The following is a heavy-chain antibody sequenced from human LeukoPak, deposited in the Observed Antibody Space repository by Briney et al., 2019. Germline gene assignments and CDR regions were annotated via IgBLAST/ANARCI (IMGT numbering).Heavy chain of an antibody. CDR1: GGSFSGYY. J-gene: IGHJ4*02. CDR2: INHSGST. CDR3: ARAKNILVVVAATEFDY. V-gene: IGHV4-34*01. D-gene: IGHD2-15*01. Sequence: SETLSLTCAVYGGSFSGYYWSWIRQPPGKGLEWIGEINHSGSTNYNPSLKSRVAISVDTSKNQFSLKLSSVTAADTAVYYCARAKNILVVVAATEFDYWGQGTLVTVSS.